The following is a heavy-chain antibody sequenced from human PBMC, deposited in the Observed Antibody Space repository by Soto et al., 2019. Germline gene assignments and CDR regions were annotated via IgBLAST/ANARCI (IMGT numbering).Heavy chain of an antibody. D-gene: IGHD5-18*01. J-gene: IGHJ5*02. Sequence: GASVKVSCKASGYTFTGYYMHWVRQAPGRGLEWMGWINPNSGGTNYAQKLQGRVTMTTDTSTSTAYMELRSLRSDDTAVYYCARAWGYSYGFDPWGQGTLVTVS. CDR2: INPNSGGT. V-gene: IGHV1-2*02. CDR1: GYTFTGYY. CDR3: ARAWGYSYGFDP.